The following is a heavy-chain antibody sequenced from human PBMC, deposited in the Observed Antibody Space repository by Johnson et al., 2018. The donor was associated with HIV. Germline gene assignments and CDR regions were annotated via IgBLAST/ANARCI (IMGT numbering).Heavy chain of an antibody. J-gene: IGHJ3*02. Sequence: QVQLVESGGGVVQPGGSPRLSCAASGFIFSSYGMHWVRQAPGKGLEWVAFIRYDGSNKYYVDSVKGRFTISRDNAKNSLYLQMNSLRAEDTAVYYCARVRWELPQDLDAFDIWGQGTMVTVSS. CDR3: ARVRWELPQDLDAFDI. CDR2: IRYDGSNK. V-gene: IGHV3-30*02. D-gene: IGHD1-26*01. CDR1: GFIFSSYG.